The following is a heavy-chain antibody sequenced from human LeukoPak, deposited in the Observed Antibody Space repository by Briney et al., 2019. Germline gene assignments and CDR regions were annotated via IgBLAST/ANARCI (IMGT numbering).Heavy chain of an antibody. CDR2: IYYSGST. CDR3: ARARLDYYDSSGSHL. D-gene: IGHD3-22*01. V-gene: IGHV4-59*12. CDR1: GGSISSYY. J-gene: IGHJ4*02. Sequence: SETLSLTCTVSGGSISSYYWSWIRQPPGKGLEWIGYIYYSGSTNYNPSLKSRVTISVDTSKNQFSLKLSSVTAADTAVYYCARARLDYYDSSGSHLWGQGTLVTVSS.